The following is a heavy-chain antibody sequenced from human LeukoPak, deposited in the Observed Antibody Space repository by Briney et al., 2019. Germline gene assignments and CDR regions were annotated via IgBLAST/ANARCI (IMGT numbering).Heavy chain of an antibody. CDR3: ATETRELRYFDWLLYFDP. J-gene: IGHJ5*02. V-gene: IGHV1-2*06. CDR2: INPNSGGT. CDR1: GYTFTGYY. Sequence: ASVKVSCKASGYTFTGYYMHWVRQAPGQGLEWMGRINPNSGGTNYAQKFQGRVTMTRDTSISTAYMELSRLRSDDTAVYYCATETRELRYFDWLLYFDPWGQGTLVTVS. D-gene: IGHD3-9*01.